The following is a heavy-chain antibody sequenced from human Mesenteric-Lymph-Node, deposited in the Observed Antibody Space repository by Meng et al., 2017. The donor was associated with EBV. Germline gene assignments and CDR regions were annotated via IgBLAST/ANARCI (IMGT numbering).Heavy chain of an antibody. J-gene: IGHJ4*02. CDR2: LSGSGATT. CDR1: GFTFNNYV. Sequence: ARLLEAGGGLVQPGGSLRLSCAVSGFTFNNYVMSWVRQAPGKGLEWVSSLSGSGATTYYADSVKGRFTSSRDNSKDTLYLDMNSLRVEDTAVYYCTKSDYHPPENFDQWGQGTLVTVSS. D-gene: IGHD4-11*01. CDR3: TKSDYHPPENFDQ. V-gene: IGHV3-23*01.